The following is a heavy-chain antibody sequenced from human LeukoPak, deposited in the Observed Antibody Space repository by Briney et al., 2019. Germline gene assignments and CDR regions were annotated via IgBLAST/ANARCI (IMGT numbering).Heavy chain of an antibody. V-gene: IGHV3-74*01. D-gene: IGHD1-1*01. Sequence: GESLRLSCAASGFTFSSYWMYWVRQAPGKGLVWVSRVNTDGSSTSYADSVKGRFTISRDSAKNTLYLHMNSLRAEDTAVYYYTRVAQLGIEDAFDIWGQGTMVTVSS. CDR1: GFTFSSYW. CDR3: TRVAQLGIEDAFDI. CDR2: VNTDGSST. J-gene: IGHJ3*02.